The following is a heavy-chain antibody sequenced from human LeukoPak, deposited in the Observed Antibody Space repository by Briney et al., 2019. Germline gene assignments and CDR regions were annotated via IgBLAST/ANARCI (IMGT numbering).Heavy chain of an antibody. CDR2: TYTSGSI. J-gene: IGHJ4*02. Sequence: PSETLSLTCTVSGGSVSSYYWSWIRQPAGKGLEWIGRTYTSGSINYNPSLKSRVTLSVDTSKNQFSLQLRSVTAADTAVYYCARHENTAMVTDWGQGTLVTVSS. CDR1: GGSVSSYY. V-gene: IGHV4-4*07. D-gene: IGHD5-18*01. CDR3: ARHENTAMVTD.